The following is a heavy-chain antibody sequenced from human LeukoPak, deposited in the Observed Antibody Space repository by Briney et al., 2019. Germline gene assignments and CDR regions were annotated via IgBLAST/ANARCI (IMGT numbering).Heavy chain of an antibody. CDR2: IKQDGSEK. Sequence: GGSLRLSCAASGFTFSSYWMSWVRQAPGKGLEWVANIKQDGSEKYYVDSVKGRFTISRDNAKSTLYLQMNSLRAEDTAVYYCARDVGRTYYYGSGTYYPDSWGQGTLVTVSS. CDR1: GFTFSSYW. V-gene: IGHV3-7*01. CDR3: ARDVGRTYYYGSGTYYPDS. J-gene: IGHJ5*01. D-gene: IGHD3-10*01.